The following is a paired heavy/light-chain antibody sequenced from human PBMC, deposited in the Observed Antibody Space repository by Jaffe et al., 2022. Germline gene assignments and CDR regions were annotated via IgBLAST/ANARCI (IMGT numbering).Light chain of an antibody. J-gene: IGKJ2*02. CDR3: QQLNSYPPWT. V-gene: IGKV1-9*01. CDR2: AAS. Sequence: DIQLTQSPSFLSASVGDRVTITCRASQGISSYLAWYQQKPGKAPKLLIYAASTLQSGVPSRFSGSGSGTEFTLTISSLQPEDFATYYCQQLNSYPPWTFGQGTKLEIK. CDR1: QGISSY.
Heavy chain of an antibody. J-gene: IGHJ4*02. CDR3: ARELPNCSSTSCYAGPFDY. Sequence: QVQLVQSGAEVKKPGASVKVSCKASGYTFTGYYMHWVRQAPGQGLEWMGRINPNSGGTNYAQKFQGRVTMTRDTSISTAYMELSRLRSDDTAVYYCARELPNCSSTSCYAGPFDYWGQGTLVTVSS. D-gene: IGHD2-2*01. V-gene: IGHV1-2*06. CDR1: GYTFTGYY. CDR2: INPNSGGT.